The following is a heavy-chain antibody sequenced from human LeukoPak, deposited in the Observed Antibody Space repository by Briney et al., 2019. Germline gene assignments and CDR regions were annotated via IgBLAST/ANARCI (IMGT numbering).Heavy chain of an antibody. Sequence: SETLSLTCTVSGGSISSYYWSWIRQPPGKGLEWIGYIYYSGSTNYNPSLKSRVTISVDTSKNQFSLKLSSVTAADTAVYYCARDGQWLSGYYYYYMDVWGKGTTVTVSS. J-gene: IGHJ6*03. D-gene: IGHD6-19*01. CDR1: GGSISSYY. CDR3: ARDGQWLSGYYYYYMDV. CDR2: IYYSGST. V-gene: IGHV4-59*01.